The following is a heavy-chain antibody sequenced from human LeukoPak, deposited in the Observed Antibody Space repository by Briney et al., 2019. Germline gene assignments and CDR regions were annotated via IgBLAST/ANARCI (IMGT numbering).Heavy chain of an antibody. D-gene: IGHD3-22*01. Sequence: GASVKVSCKVSGYTVTELSVHWVRQAHGKVLEWMGGFDPEDGETIYAQKFQGRVTMTEDTSTDTAYMELSSLRSEDTAVYYCATAPDYDSSGLRYWGQGTLVTVSS. CDR3: ATAPDYDSSGLRY. CDR2: FDPEDGET. V-gene: IGHV1-24*01. J-gene: IGHJ4*02. CDR1: GYTVTELS.